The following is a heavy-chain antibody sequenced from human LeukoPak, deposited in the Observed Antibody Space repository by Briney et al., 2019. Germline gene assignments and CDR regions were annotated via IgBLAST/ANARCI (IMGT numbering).Heavy chain of an antibody. CDR3: ARGLIAAAATGYYYSYGMDV. V-gene: IGHV3-7*04. J-gene: IGHJ6*02. D-gene: IGHD6-13*01. CDR2: IKQDESEK. CDR1: GFSFSSHW. Sequence: GGSLRLSCAASGFSFSSHWMSWVRQAPGKGLEWLANIKQDESEKYYADSAEGRFTISRDNAKNSVYLKMNSLRAEDSAVYYCARGLIAAAATGYYYSYGMDVWGQGTTVTVSS.